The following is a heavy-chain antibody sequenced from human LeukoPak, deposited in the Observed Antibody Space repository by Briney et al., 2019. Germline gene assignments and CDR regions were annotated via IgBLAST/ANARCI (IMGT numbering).Heavy chain of an antibody. CDR2: IYHSGST. CDR3: ARAHFDWPSYYFDY. CDR1: GGSISSDGYY. J-gene: IGHJ4*02. Sequence: PSQTLSLTCTVSGGSISSDGYYWSWIRQPPGKGLEWIGYIYHSGSTNYNPSLKSRVTISVDTSKNQFSLKLSSVTAADTAVYYCARAHFDWPSYYFDYWGQGTLVTVSS. V-gene: IGHV4-30-2*01. D-gene: IGHD3-9*01.